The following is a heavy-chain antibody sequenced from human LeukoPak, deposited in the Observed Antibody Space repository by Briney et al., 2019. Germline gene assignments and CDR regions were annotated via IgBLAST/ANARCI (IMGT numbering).Heavy chain of an antibody. CDR2: SGSGGST. J-gene: IGHJ4*02. Sequence: GGSLRLSCAASGFTFSSYAMSWVRQAPGKGVEWVSGSGSGGSTYYADSVKGRFTISRDNSKNTLYLQMNSLRAEDTAVYYCAKDFWSGYYPNYWGQGTLVTVSS. D-gene: IGHD3-3*01. CDR1: GFTFSSYA. CDR3: AKDFWSGYYPNY. V-gene: IGHV3-23*01.